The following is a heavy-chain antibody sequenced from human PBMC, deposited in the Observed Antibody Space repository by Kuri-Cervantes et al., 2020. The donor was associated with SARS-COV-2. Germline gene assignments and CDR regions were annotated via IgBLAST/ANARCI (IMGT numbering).Heavy chain of an antibody. CDR1: GYSISSGYC. V-gene: IGHV4-38-2*01. CDR2: IDHSGST. D-gene: IGHD4-17*01. CDR3: AGSPVPRDDFDY. J-gene: IGHJ4*02. Sequence: GSLRLSCAVSGYSISSGYCLGWIRQPPGKGLECIGSIDHSGSTYYNPALKSRVTISVDTSKNQFSLTLSSVATADTAVYYCAGSPVPRDDFDYWGQGSLVTVSS.